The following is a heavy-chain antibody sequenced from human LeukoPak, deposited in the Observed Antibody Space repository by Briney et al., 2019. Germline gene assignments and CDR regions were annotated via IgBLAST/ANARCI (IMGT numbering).Heavy chain of an antibody. J-gene: IGHJ4*02. CDR1: GFTFRDSA. D-gene: IGHD2-8*01. Sequence: GRSLRLSCAASGFTFRDSAMHWVRHVPGKGLEWVSSISWSSEYMYYADSVKGRFTISRDNAKNSLYLQMDSLRAEDTALYYCAKEGSVCTIGICRYFDYWGQGTLVTVSS. CDR2: ISWSSEYM. CDR3: AKEGSVCTIGICRYFDY. V-gene: IGHV3-9*01.